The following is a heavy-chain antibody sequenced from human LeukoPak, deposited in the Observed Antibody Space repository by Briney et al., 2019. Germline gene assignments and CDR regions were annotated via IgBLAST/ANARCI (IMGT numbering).Heavy chain of an antibody. CDR3: AREGSGSLYYFDY. V-gene: IGHV3-66*01. J-gene: IGHJ4*02. CDR1: GITVSSNY. CDR2: IYSGGST. D-gene: IGHD1-26*01. Sequence: GGSLRLSCAASGITVSSNYMSWVRQAPGKGLEWVSVIYSGGSTYYADSVKGRFTISRDNSKNTLYLQMNSLRAEDTAVYYCAREGSGSLYYFDYWGQGTLVTVSS.